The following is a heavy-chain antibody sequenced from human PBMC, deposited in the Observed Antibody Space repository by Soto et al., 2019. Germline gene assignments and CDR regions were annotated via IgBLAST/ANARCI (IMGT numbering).Heavy chain of an antibody. V-gene: IGHV4-31*03. D-gene: IGHD3-3*01. Sequence: QVQLQESGPGLVKPSQTLSLTCTVSGGSISSGGYYWSWIRQHPGKGLEWIGYIYYSGSTYYNPSLRGRLTISVDTSKNQFSLKLSSVTAADTAVYSCARVDYDLWSGKDPNWFAPWGQGPLVTVSS. CDR1: GGSISSGGYY. CDR3: ARVDYDLWSGKDPNWFAP. J-gene: IGHJ5*02. CDR2: IYYSGST.